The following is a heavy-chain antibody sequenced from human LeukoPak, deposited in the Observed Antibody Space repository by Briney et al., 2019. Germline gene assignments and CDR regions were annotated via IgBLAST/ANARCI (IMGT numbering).Heavy chain of an antibody. Sequence: PGGSLRLSCAASGFTVSSNYMSWVRQASGKGLVWVGRIRSKANSYATAYAASVKGRFTISRDDSKNTAYLQMNSLKTEDTAVYYCTTLRRGYGDIWGQGTLVTVSS. J-gene: IGHJ4*02. CDR3: TTLRRGYGDI. CDR1: GFTVSSNY. D-gene: IGHD4-17*01. CDR2: IRSKANSYAT. V-gene: IGHV3-73*01.